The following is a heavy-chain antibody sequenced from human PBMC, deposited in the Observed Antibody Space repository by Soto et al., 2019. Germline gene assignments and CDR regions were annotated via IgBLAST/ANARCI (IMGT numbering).Heavy chain of an antibody. CDR2: IYYSGST. V-gene: IGHV4-59*08. CDR1: GGAISSYY. D-gene: IGHD4-17*01. Sequence: PSETLCLTGTLCGGAISSYYWSWIRQPPGKGLEWIGYIYYSGSTNYNPSLKSRVTISVDTSKNQFSLKLSSVTAADTAVYYCARRYGDNFNYWVQGTLV. CDR3: ARRYGDNFNY. J-gene: IGHJ4*02.